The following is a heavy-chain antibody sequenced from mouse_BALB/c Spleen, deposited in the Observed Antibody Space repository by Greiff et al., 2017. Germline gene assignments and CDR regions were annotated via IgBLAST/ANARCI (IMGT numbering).Heavy chain of an antibody. CDR2: ISYDGSN. V-gene: IGHV3-6*02. CDR1: GYSITSGYY. Sequence: EVQLQESGPGLVKPSQSLSLTCSVTGYSITSGYYWNWIRQFPGNKLEWMGYISYDGSNNYNPSLKNRISITRDTSKNQFFLKLNSVTTEDTATYYCARNLRRDAMDYWGQGTSVTVSS. J-gene: IGHJ4*01. D-gene: IGHD2-12*01. CDR3: ARNLRRDAMDY.